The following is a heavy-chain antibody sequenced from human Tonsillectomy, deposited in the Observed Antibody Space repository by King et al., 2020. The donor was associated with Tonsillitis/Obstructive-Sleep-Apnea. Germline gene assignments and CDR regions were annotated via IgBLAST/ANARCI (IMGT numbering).Heavy chain of an antibody. CDR3: ARDQSICSGGSCYSELVDY. V-gene: IGHV1-46*01. Sequence: QLVQSGAEVKKPGASVKVSCKASGYAFTSYYMHWVRQAPGQGLELMGIINPRGGSTSYAQKFQGRVTMTRDTSTSTVYMELSSLRSEDTAVYYCARDQSICSGGSCYSELVDYWGQGTLVTVSS. CDR1: GYAFTSYY. J-gene: IGHJ4*02. CDR2: INPRGGST. D-gene: IGHD2-15*01.